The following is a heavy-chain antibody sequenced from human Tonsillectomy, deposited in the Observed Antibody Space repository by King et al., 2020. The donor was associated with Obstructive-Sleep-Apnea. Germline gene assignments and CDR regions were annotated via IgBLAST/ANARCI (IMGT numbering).Heavy chain of an antibody. Sequence: VQLVESGGGLVQPGGSLRLSCAASGFTFSSYSMNWVRQAPGKGLEWVSYISISSSTIYYADSVKGRFTISRDNAKNSLYLQMNSLRAEDTAVYYCARGGSYWNWFDPWGQGTLVTVSS. CDR3: ARGGSYWNWFDP. J-gene: IGHJ5*02. CDR2: ISISSSTI. D-gene: IGHD1-26*01. V-gene: IGHV3-48*01. CDR1: GFTFSSYS.